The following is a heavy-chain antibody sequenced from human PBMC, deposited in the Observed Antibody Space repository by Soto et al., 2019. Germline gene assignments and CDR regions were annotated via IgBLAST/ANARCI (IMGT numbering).Heavy chain of an antibody. D-gene: IGHD4-4*01. CDR1: GFSLSTSGMC. Sequence: SGPTLVNPTQTLTLTCAFSGFSLSTSGMCVSWIRQPPGKALEWLARIEWDDDKYYSPSLKTRLTISKDTSKNQVVLTMTNMDPVDTATYYCARTTGGNYPHNYDYWGQGTLVTVSS. J-gene: IGHJ4*02. V-gene: IGHV2-70*11. CDR2: IEWDDDK. CDR3: ARTTGGNYPHNYDY.